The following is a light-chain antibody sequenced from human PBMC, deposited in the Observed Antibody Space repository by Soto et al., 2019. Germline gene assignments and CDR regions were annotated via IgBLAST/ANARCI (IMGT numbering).Light chain of an antibody. J-gene: IGLJ2*01. Sequence: QPVLTQPPSASGTPGQRVTISCSGSNSNIGGNTVHWYQQLPGTAPKLLIYDDDQRPSGVPDRFSGSKSGTSASLAISGLQSEDEADYYCATWDDSLSRVVFGGGTKLTVL. CDR2: DDD. V-gene: IGLV1-44*01. CDR3: ATWDDSLSRVV. CDR1: NSNIGGNT.